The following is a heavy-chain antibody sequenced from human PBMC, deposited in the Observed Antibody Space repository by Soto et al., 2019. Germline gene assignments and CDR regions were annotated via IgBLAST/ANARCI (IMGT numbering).Heavy chain of an antibody. CDR3: ARDLTGYCTNGVCLGDAFDI. J-gene: IGHJ3*02. D-gene: IGHD2-8*01. CDR2: INAGNGNT. Sequence: QVQLVQSGAEEKKPGASVKVSCKASGYTFTSYAMHWVRQAPGQRLEWMGWINAGNGNTKYSQKFQGRVTITRDTSASTAYMELSSLRSEDTAVYYCARDLTGYCTNGVCLGDAFDIWGQGTMVTVS. V-gene: IGHV1-3*05. CDR1: GYTFTSYA.